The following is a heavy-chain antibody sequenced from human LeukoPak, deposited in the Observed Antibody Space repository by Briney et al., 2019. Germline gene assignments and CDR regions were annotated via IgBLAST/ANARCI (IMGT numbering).Heavy chain of an antibody. V-gene: IGHV1-8*01. CDR3: ARVGFRYCSSTSCYYYYYHGMDV. D-gene: IGHD2-2*01. CDR1: GYTFTSYD. CDR2: MNPNSGNT. J-gene: IGHJ6*02. Sequence: GASVKVSCKASGYTFTSYDINWVRQATGQGLGWMGWMNPNSGNTGYAQKFQGRVTMTRNTSISTAYMELSSLRSEDTAVYYCARVGFRYCSSTSCYYYYYHGMDVWGQGTTVTVSS.